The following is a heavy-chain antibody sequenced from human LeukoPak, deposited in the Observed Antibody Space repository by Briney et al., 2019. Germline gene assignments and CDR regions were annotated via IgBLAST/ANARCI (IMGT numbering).Heavy chain of an antibody. Sequence: GGSLRLSCAASGFTFSSYAMHWVRQAPGKGLEWVAVISYDGSNKYYADSVKGRFTISRDNSKNTLYLQMNSLRAEDTAVYYCAREGTVLRYFDWLSPPYYYGMDVWGQGTTVTVSS. CDR3: AREGTVLRYFDWLSPPYYYGMDV. CDR1: GFTFSSYA. CDR2: ISYDGSNK. J-gene: IGHJ6*02. V-gene: IGHV3-30-3*01. D-gene: IGHD3-9*01.